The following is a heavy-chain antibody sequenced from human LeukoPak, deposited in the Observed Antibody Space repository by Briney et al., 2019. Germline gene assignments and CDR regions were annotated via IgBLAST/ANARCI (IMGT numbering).Heavy chain of an antibody. J-gene: IGHJ4*02. CDR1: GGSISSSSYY. Sequence: SETLSLTCTVSGGSISSSSYYWGWTRQPPGKGLEWIGSIYYSGSTYYNPSLKSRVTISVDTSKNQFSLKLSSVTAADTAVYYCARRAHSSGWTYYFDYWGQGTLVTVSS. V-gene: IGHV4-39*01. D-gene: IGHD6-19*01. CDR2: IYYSGST. CDR3: ARRAHSSGWTYYFDY.